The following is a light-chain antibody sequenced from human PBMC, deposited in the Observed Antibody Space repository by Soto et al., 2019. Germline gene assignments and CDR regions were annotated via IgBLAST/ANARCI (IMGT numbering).Light chain of an antibody. J-gene: IGKJ5*01. CDR2: GAS. CDR1: QSVSSSY. V-gene: IGKV3-20*01. CDR3: QQYGISPIT. Sequence: IVFTPSPVTLSLSLGERAPLSCSASQSVSSSYLAWYQQKPGQAPWLLIYGASSRATGIPDRFSGSGSGTDFTLTISRLEPEDFAVYYCQQYGISPITFGQGTLLANK.